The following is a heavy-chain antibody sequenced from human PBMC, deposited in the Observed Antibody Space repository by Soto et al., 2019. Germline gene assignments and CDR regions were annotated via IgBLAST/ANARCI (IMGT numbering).Heavy chain of an antibody. D-gene: IGHD3-22*01. CDR2: IDPSGSQT. CDR3: ARQIYDSDTGPNFQYYFDS. J-gene: IGHJ4*02. Sequence: GESLKISCKGSEYSFAGYWITWVRQKPGKGLEWMGRIDPSGSQTYYSPSFRGHVTISATKSITTVFLQWSSLRASDTAMYYCARQIYDSDTGPNFQYYFDSWGQGTPVTVSS. CDR1: EYSFAGYW. V-gene: IGHV5-10-1*01.